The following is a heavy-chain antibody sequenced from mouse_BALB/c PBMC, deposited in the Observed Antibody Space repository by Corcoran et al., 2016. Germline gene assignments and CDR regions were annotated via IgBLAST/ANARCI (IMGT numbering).Heavy chain of an antibody. CDR1: GYTFTDYN. CDR2: INPNNGGT. J-gene: IGHJ4*01. Sequence: EVLLQQSGPELVKPGASVKIPCKASGYTFTDYNMDWVKQSHGKSLEWIGDINPNNGGTIYNQKFKGKATLTVDKSSSTAYMELRSLTSEDTAVYYCARVGLRLRAMDYWGQGTSVTVSS. CDR3: ARVGLRLRAMDY. V-gene: IGHV1-18*01. D-gene: IGHD1-2*01.